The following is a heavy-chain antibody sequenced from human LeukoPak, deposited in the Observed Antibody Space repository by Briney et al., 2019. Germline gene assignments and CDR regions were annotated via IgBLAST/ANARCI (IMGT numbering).Heavy chain of an antibody. CDR2: IYYSGTT. J-gene: IGHJ4*02. Sequence: KTSETLSLTCTVSGGSINSYYWSWIRQPPGKELEGIGYIYYSGTTNYNPSFKRRVTMSVYTSKKQFSLKLSSVTDPDTAVYYCARHGRRDGYTYQFDYWGQGRMATVSS. CDR1: GGSINSYY. D-gene: IGHD5-24*01. CDR3: ARHGRRDGYTYQFDY. V-gene: IGHV4-59*08.